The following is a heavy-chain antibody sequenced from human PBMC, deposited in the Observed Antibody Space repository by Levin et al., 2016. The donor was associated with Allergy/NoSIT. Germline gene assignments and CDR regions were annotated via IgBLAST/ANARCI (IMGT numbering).Heavy chain of an antibody. CDR1: GGSISSYY. D-gene: IGHD4-23*01. V-gene: IGHV4-59*12. CDR3: ARDSTVVTSGWYFDL. CDR2: IYYSGST. Sequence: SETLSLTCTVSGGSISSYYWSWIRQPPGKGLEWIGYIYYSGSTNYNPSLKSRVTISVDTSKNQFSLKLSSVTAADTAVYYCARDSTVVTSGWYFDLWGRGTLVTVSS. J-gene: IGHJ2*01.